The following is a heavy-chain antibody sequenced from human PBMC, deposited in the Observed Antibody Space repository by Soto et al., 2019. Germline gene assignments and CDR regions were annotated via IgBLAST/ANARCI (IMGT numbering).Heavy chain of an antibody. V-gene: IGHV3-21*01. CDR3: ARHTGGMSPX. CDR1: GFTFSSST. CDR2: ISSSSSYI. J-gene: IGHJ4*02. Sequence: GGSLRLSCTGSGFTFSSSTMTWVRQGPGKGLEWVSSISSSSSYIYFADSLKGRFTISRDNAKKSLYLQMNSLRAEETAVYYCARHTGGMSPXWGQVTQVTVSX. D-gene: IGHD3-16*01.